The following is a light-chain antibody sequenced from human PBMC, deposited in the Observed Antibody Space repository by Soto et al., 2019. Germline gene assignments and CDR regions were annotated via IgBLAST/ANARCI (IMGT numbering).Light chain of an antibody. V-gene: IGKV3-15*01. J-gene: IGKJ4*01. CDR1: QSVSSN. Sequence: EIVMTQSPATLSVSPGERATLSCRASQSVSSNLAWYQQKPGQTPKLLIYVASTRATGIPARFSGSGSGTEFTLTISSLQSEDFAVXXXXQYNVWPLTFGGGTKVEFK. CDR2: VAS. CDR3: XQYNVWPLT.